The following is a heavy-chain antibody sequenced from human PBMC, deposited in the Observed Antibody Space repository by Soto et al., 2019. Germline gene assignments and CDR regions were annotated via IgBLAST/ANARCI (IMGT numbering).Heavy chain of an antibody. CDR2: IYSGGST. V-gene: IGHV3-53*01. Sequence: GGSLRLSCAASGFTVSSNYMNWVRQAPGKGLEWVSIIYSGGSTYYADSVKGRFTISRDNSKNTLYLQINSLRADDTAVYYCARVEGPVDYYYYYGMDVWGQGTTVTVSS. CDR3: ARVEGPVDYYYYYGMDV. D-gene: IGHD2-15*01. CDR1: GFTVSSNY. J-gene: IGHJ6*02.